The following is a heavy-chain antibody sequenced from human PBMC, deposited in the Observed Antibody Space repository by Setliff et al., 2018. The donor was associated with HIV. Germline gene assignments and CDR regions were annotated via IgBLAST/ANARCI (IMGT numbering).Heavy chain of an antibody. CDR1: KFTCTNYE. D-gene: IGHD1-1*01. Sequence: PGGSLRLSCTASKFTCTNYELNWVRQAPGKGLEWISYISTTASHIYYADSVKGRFTISRDSAKNSLYLEMKSLRAEDTAVYYCATKEPGTTYFQHWGQGTLVTVSS. CDR2: ISTTASHI. V-gene: IGHV3-48*03. CDR3: ATKEPGTTYFQH. J-gene: IGHJ1*01.